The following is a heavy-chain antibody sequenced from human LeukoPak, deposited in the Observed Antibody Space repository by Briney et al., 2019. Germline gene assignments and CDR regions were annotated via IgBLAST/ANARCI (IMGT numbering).Heavy chain of an antibody. J-gene: IGHJ6*03. V-gene: IGHV4-30-4*01. CDR1: GGSISSGDYY. Sequence: SETLSLTCTVSGGSISSGDYYWSWIRQPPGKGLEWIGCIYHSGSTYYNPSLKSRVTISVDTSKNQFSLKLSSVTAADTAVYYCARAAGVVGATDYYYYYMDVWGKGTTVTVSS. D-gene: IGHD1-26*01. CDR3: ARAAGVVGATDYYYYYMDV. CDR2: IYHSGST.